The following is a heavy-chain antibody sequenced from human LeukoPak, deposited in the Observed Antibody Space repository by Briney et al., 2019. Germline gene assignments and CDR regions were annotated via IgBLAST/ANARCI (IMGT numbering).Heavy chain of an antibody. CDR1: GFTFSSYA. J-gene: IGHJ6*03. CDR2: ISGSGGST. D-gene: IGHD6-13*01. CDR3: ANNPGYSSSWDIRYYYYYMDV. V-gene: IGHV3-23*01. Sequence: GGSLRLSCAASGFTFSSYAMSWVRQAPGKGLEWVSAISGSGGSTYYADSVKGRFTISRDNSKNTLYLQMNSLRAEDTAVYYCANNPGYSSSWDIRYYYYYMDVWGKGTTVTISS.